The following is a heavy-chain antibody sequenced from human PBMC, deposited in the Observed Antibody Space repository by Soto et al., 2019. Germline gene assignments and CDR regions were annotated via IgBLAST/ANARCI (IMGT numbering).Heavy chain of an antibody. D-gene: IGHD3-22*01. CDR1: GGSISSHY. V-gene: IGHV4-59*11. CDR3: AGGSLPYYYDSSGYHDY. J-gene: IGHJ4*02. CDR2: IYYSGST. Sequence: SETLSLTCTVSGGSISSHYWSWIRQPPGKGLEWIGYIYYSGSTNYNPSLKSRVTISVDTSKNQFSLKLSSVTAADTAVYYCAGGSLPYYYDSSGYHDYWGQGTLVTSPQ.